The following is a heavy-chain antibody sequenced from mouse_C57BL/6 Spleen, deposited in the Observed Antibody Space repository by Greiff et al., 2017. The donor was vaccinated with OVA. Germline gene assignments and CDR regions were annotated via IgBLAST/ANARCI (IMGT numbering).Heavy chain of an antibody. D-gene: IGHD1-1*01. V-gene: IGHV1-50*01. CDR3: ARIYGSSQPAWFAY. CDR1: GYTFTSYW. CDR2: IDPSDSYT. Sequence: QVQLQQPGAELVKPGASVKLSCKASGYTFTSYWMQWVKQRPGQGLEWIGEIDPSDSYTNYNQKFKGKATLTVDTSSSTAYMQLSSLTSEDSAVYYCARIYGSSQPAWFAYWGQGTLVTVSA. J-gene: IGHJ3*01.